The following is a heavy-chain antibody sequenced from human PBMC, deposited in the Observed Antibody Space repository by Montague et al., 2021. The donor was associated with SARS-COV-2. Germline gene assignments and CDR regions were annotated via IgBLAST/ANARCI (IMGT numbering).Heavy chain of an antibody. V-gene: IGHV4-4*02. CDR2: INHSRSI. CDR1: GGSISSSNW. Sequence: SETLSLTCAVSGGSISSSNWWSWVRQPPGKGLEWIGEINHSRSINYNPSLKSRVTISVDTSKNQFSLKLSSVTAADTAVYYRARVPDYDDSSGYYFDAFDXWGQGRMVTVSS. D-gene: IGHD3-22*01. CDR3: ARVPDYDDSSGYYFDAFDX. J-gene: IGHJ3*02.